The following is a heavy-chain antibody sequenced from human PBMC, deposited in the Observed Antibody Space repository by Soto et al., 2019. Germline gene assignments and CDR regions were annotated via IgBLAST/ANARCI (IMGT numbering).Heavy chain of an antibody. D-gene: IGHD2-2*01. V-gene: IGHV3-23*01. CDR3: AKAGDIVVVPAAVRFRDYYYYGMDV. Sequence: EVQLLESGGGLVQPGGSLRLSCAASGFTFSSYAMSWVRQAPGKGLEWVSAISGSGGSTYYADSVKGRFTISRDNSKNTLYLQMNSLRAEDTAVYYCAKAGDIVVVPAAVRFRDYYYYGMDVWGQGTTVTVSS. CDR2: ISGSGGST. CDR1: GFTFSSYA. J-gene: IGHJ6*02.